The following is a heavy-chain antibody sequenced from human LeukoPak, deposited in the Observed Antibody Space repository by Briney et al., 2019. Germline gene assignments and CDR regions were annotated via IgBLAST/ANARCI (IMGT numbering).Heavy chain of an antibody. CDR2: IIPIFGTA. CDR3: ARDRAMIVPYDAFDI. V-gene: IGHV1-69*05. CDR1: GGTFSSYA. Sequence: GASVKVSCKASGGTFSSYAIGWVRQAPGQGLEWMGRIIPIFGTANYAQEFQGRVTITTDESTSTAHMELSSLRSEDTAVYYCARDRAMIVPYDAFDIWGQGTMVTVSS. J-gene: IGHJ3*02. D-gene: IGHD3-22*01.